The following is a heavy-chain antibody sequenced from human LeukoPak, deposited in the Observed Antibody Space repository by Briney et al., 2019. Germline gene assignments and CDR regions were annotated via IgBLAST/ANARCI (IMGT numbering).Heavy chain of an antibody. D-gene: IGHD3-10*01. V-gene: IGHV3-48*03. CDR3: ARDLYYGSGSGFDY. Sequence: NGANTYYADSVKGRFTISRDNAKNSLYLQMNSLRAEDTAVYYCARDLYYGSGSGFDYWGQGTLVTVSS. CDR2: NGANT. J-gene: IGHJ4*02.